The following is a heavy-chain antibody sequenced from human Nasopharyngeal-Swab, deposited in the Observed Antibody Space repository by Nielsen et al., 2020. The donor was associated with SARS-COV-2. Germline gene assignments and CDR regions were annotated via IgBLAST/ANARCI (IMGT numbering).Heavy chain of an antibody. CDR2: LYVGGST. D-gene: IGHD2-15*01. Sequence: GESLKISCAASGFTVRSNYMTWVRQAPGKGLEWLSVLYVGGSTYYADSVKDRVTISRDNSKNTPYLHMNSLSAEDTAVYYCARVRGVAPRNYYYHMDVWGKGTTVTVSS. V-gene: IGHV3-66*01. J-gene: IGHJ6*03. CDR3: ARVRGVAPRNYYYHMDV. CDR1: GFTVRSNY.